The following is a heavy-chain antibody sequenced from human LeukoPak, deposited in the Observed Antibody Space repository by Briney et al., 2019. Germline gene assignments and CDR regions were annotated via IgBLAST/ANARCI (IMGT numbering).Heavy chain of an antibody. CDR2: IIPIPGIA. CDR3: ARVWGSGSPRNFDY. J-gene: IGHJ4*02. Sequence: SVKVSCKASGGTFSSYAISWVRQAPGQGLEWMGRIIPIPGIANYAQKFQGRVTITADKSTSTAYMELSSLRSEDTAVYYCARVWGSGSPRNFDYWGQGTLVTVSS. CDR1: GGTFSSYA. D-gene: IGHD3-10*01. V-gene: IGHV1-69*04.